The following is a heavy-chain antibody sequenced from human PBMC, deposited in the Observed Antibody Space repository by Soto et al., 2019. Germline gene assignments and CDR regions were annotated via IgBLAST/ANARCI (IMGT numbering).Heavy chain of an antibody. Sequence: PSETLSLTCTVSGGSVSSGSYYWSWIRQPPGKGLDWIGYIYYSGSTNYNPSLKSRVTISVDTSKNQFSLKLSSVTAADTAVYYCARASRITMVRGVIIHYGMDVWGQGTTVTVSS. V-gene: IGHV4-61*01. CDR2: IYYSGST. J-gene: IGHJ6*02. CDR1: GGSVSSGSYY. D-gene: IGHD3-10*01. CDR3: ARASRITMVRGVIIHYGMDV.